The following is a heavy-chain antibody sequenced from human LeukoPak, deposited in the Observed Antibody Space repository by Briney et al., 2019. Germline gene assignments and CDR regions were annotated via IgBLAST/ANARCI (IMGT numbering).Heavy chain of an antibody. Sequence: GGSPRLSCAASGFTFSSYAMTWVRQAPGKGLEWVSVISGSGGSTYYADSVKGRFTISRDNSKNTLYLQMNSLRAGDTAVYYCTRVVVLSGYDYFDYWGQGTLVTVSS. D-gene: IGHD5-12*01. CDR3: TRVVVLSGYDYFDY. CDR2: ISGSGGST. V-gene: IGHV3-23*01. CDR1: GFTFSSYA. J-gene: IGHJ4*02.